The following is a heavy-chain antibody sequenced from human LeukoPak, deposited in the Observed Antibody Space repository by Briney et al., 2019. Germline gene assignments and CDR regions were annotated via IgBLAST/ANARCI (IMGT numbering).Heavy chain of an antibody. CDR3: ARQADDSSSSLVYFDY. CDR1: GGSISSHY. CDR2: IYYSGTT. Sequence: SQTLSLTCAVSGGSISSHYWSWIRQPPGKGLEWIGFIYYSGTTKYNPSLKSRVTISADTSKNQFSLKLSSVTAADTAVYYCARQADDSSSSLVYFDYWGQGTLVTVSS. J-gene: IGHJ4*02. D-gene: IGHD6-6*01. V-gene: IGHV4-59*08.